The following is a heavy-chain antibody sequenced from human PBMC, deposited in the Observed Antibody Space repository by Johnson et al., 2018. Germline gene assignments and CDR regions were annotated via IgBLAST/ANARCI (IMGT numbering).Heavy chain of an antibody. J-gene: IGHJ6*03. CDR1: GLSFSNDW. CDR3: AREGGNYEGGYYYYMDV. Sequence: VQLQESGGGLVQPGGSLRLSCAASGLSFSNDWMHWVRQAPGKGLVWVSRISRDGSTRSYADSVKGRFTISRANAKNTMYLQMNSLGAEDTAVDFCAREGGNYEGGYYYYMDVWGQGTTVTVSS. D-gene: IGHD1-7*01. CDR2: ISRDGSTR. V-gene: IGHV3-74*01.